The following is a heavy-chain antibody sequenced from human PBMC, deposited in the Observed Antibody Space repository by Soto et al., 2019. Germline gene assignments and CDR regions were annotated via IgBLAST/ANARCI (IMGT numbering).Heavy chain of an antibody. Sequence: EVQLVESGGGLVQPGGSLRLSCAASGFTFSSYWMHWVRQAPGKGLVWVSSISTDASSTSYADPVKGRFTISRDNAKKTLYLQMNSVRAEDTGVYDCARLPNKSLQNWGQGTLVIVSP. V-gene: IGHV3-74*01. CDR2: ISTDASST. J-gene: IGHJ1*01. CDR1: GFTFSSYW. CDR3: ARLPNKSLQN.